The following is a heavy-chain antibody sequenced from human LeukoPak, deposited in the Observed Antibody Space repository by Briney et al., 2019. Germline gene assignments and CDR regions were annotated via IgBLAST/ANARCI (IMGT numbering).Heavy chain of an antibody. CDR1: GGSISSSSYY. CDR3: ARHRTDRGRLHFDY. CDR2: IYYSGST. D-gene: IGHD2-8*02. V-gene: IGHV4-39*01. Sequence: PSETLSLTCTVSGGSISSSSYYWGWIRQPPGKGLEWIGSIYYSGSTYYNPSLKSRVTISVDTSKNQFSLKLSSVTAADTAVYYCARHRTDRGRLHFDYWGQGTLVTVSS. J-gene: IGHJ4*02.